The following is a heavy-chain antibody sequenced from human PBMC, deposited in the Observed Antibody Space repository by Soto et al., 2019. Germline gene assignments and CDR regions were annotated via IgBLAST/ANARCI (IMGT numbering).Heavy chain of an antibody. D-gene: IGHD4-4*01. J-gene: IGHJ4*02. CDR2: IKHDGSVQ. V-gene: IGHV3-7*03. CDR1: GFTFSGYW. Sequence: QLVEYGGGLVQPGGSLRLSCEASGFTFSGYWLSWVRHAPGKGLEWVADIKHDGSVQYYVDSVKGRFTISRDNAKKLLYLQMNGLRAEDTALYYCARAPYSNAWYRFDLWGQGTLVNVSS. CDR3: ARAPYSNAWYRFDL.